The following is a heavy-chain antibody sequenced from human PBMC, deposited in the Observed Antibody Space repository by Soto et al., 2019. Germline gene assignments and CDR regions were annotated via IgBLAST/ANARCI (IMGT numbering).Heavy chain of an antibody. CDR3: ARGFSSSYHFDY. CDR1: GFTFSSYS. J-gene: IGHJ4*02. V-gene: IGHV3-21*01. Sequence: EVQLVESGGGLVKPGGSLRLSCAASGFTFSSYSMNWVHQAPGKGLEWVSSISSSSSYIYYADSVKGRFTISRDNAKNSLYLQMNSLRAEDTAVYYCARGFSSSYHFDYWGQGTLVTVSS. CDR2: ISSSSSYI. D-gene: IGHD6-6*01.